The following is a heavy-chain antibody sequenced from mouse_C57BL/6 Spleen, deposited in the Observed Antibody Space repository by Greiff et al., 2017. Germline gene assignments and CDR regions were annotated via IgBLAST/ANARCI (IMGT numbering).Heavy chain of an antibody. CDR2: IYPSDSET. CDR1: GYTFTSSW. J-gene: IGHJ3*01. Sequence: QVQLQQPGAELVRPGSSVQLSCKASGYTFTSSWMDWVKPRPGQGLEWIGNIYPSDSETHYNQKFKATATLTVDKSSSTAYMQLSSLTSEDSAVYYCARAYDYESWFAYWGQETLVTVSA. D-gene: IGHD2-4*01. CDR3: ARAYDYESWFAY. V-gene: IGHV1-61*01.